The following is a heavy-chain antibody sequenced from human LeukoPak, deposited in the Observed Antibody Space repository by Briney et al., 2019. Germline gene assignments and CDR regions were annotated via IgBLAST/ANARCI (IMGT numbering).Heavy chain of an antibody. CDR2: IYYSGST. CDR1: TGAMSRGGYY. V-gene: IGHV4-61*08. D-gene: IGHD3-10*01. J-gene: IGHJ6*02. Sequence: SETLSLTCTVSTGAMSRGGYYWSWIRQPPGKGLEWIGYIYYSGSTNYNPSLKSRVTISVDTSKNQFSLKLSSVTAADTAVYYCARDLGGSGSRGISYYYYGMDVWGQGTTVTVSS. CDR3: ARDLGGSGSRGISYYYYGMDV.